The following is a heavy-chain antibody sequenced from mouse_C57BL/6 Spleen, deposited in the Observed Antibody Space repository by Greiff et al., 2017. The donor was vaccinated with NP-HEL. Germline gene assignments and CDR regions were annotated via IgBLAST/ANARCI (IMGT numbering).Heavy chain of an antibody. Sequence: QVQLQQSGAELVRPGASVTLSCKASGYTFTDYEMHWVKQTPVHGLEWIGAIDPETGGTAYNQKFKGKAILTADKCSSTAYMELRSLTSEDSAVYYCTRSIITTVVYFDYWGQGTTLTVSS. J-gene: IGHJ2*01. V-gene: IGHV1-15*01. CDR1: GYTFTDYE. CDR2: IDPETGGT. CDR3: TRSIITTVVYFDY. D-gene: IGHD1-1*01.